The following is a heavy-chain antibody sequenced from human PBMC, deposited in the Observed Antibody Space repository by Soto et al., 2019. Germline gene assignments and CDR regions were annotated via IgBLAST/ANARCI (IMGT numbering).Heavy chain of an antibody. D-gene: IGHD3-22*01. CDR1: GFTFSDYY. CDR3: ARVHSHYDSSGYVDY. CDR2: IGSSSSYT. V-gene: IGHV3-11*06. J-gene: IGHJ4*02. Sequence: VGSLRLSCAASGFTFSDYYMSCIRQAPGKGLEWVSYIGSSSSYTNYADSVKGRFTISRDNAKNSLYLQMNSLRAEDTAVYYCARVHSHYDSSGYVDYWGQGTLVTVSS.